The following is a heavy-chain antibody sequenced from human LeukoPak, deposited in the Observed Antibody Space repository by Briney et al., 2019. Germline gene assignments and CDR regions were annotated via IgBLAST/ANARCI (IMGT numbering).Heavy chain of an antibody. CDR2: IYYSGST. CDR3: ASPGCYASGTYRHYFDY. CDR1: GGSISRSSFY. Sequence: PSETLSLTCTVSGGSISRSSFYWGWIRQPPGKGLEWIGSIYYSGSTYYNPSLKSRVIISVDTSKNQFSLKLSSVTAADTAVYYCASPGCYASGTYRHYFDYWGQGALVTVSS. J-gene: IGHJ4*02. V-gene: IGHV4-39*01. D-gene: IGHD3-10*01.